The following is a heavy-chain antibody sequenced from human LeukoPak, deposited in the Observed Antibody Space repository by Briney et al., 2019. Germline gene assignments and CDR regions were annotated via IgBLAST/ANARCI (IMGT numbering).Heavy chain of an antibody. V-gene: IGHV3-30*18. CDR2: VSYDGSSK. Sequence: GGSLRLSCAASGFTFSSYGMHWVRQAPGKGLEWVAVVSYDGSSKYHADSVKGRFTISRDNSENTLDLQMNSLRVEDTAVYYCVKSVISAGQFDYWGQGTLVTVSS. CDR1: GFTFSSYG. D-gene: IGHD6-13*01. J-gene: IGHJ4*02. CDR3: VKSVISAGQFDY.